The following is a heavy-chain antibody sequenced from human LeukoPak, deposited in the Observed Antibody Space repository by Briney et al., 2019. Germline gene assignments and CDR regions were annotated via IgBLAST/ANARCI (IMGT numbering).Heavy chain of an antibody. V-gene: IGHV3-7*01. CDR2: IKQDGSEK. D-gene: IGHD3-3*01. Sequence: PGGALRLSCAASGFTFSSYWMSWVRQAPGKGLEWVANIKQDGSEKYYVDSVKGRFTISRDNAKNSLYLQMNSLRAEDTAVYYCARLKDRRRYYDFGSGQNRYYMDVRGKGTTVTVSS. CDR3: ARLKDRRRYYDFGSGQNRYYMDV. J-gene: IGHJ6*03. CDR1: GFTFSSYW.